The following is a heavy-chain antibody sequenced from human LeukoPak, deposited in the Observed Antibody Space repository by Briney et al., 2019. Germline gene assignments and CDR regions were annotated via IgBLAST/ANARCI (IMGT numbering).Heavy chain of an antibody. V-gene: IGHV3-9*01. Sequence: GRSLRLSCAASGFTFDDYAMHWVRHAPGKGLEWVSGISWNSGSIGYADSVKGRFTISRDNAENSLYLQMNSLRAEDTALYYCAKSKLRFLEWSLDYWGQGTLVTVSS. CDR3: AKSKLRFLEWSLDY. CDR2: ISWNSGSI. J-gene: IGHJ4*02. CDR1: GFTFDDYA. D-gene: IGHD3-3*01.